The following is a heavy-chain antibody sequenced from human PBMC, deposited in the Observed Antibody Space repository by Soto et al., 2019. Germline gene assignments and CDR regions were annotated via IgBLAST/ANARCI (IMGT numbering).Heavy chain of an antibody. V-gene: IGHV3-48*02. D-gene: IGHD2-15*01. CDR2: ISSSSSTI. CDR1: GFTFSIYS. CDR3: ARDRGWYQGDYYYYGMDV. J-gene: IGHJ6*02. Sequence: GGSLRLSCAASGFTFSIYSMNWVRQAPGKGLEWVSYISSSSSTIYYADSVKGRFTISRDNAKNSLYLQMNSLRDEDTAVYYCARDRGWYQGDYYYYGMDVWGQGTTVTVSS.